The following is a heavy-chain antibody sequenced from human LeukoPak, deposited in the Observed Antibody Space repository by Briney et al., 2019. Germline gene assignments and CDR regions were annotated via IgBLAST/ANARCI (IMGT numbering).Heavy chain of an antibody. CDR3: AREQDVDYYGSGSYYNWFDP. J-gene: IGHJ5*02. D-gene: IGHD3-10*01. Sequence: PSQTLSLTCTVSGGSISSGDYYWSWIRQPPGKGLEWIGYIYYSGSTYYNPSLKSRVTISVDTSKNQFSLKLSSVTAADTAVYYCAREQDVDYYGSGSYYNWFDPWGQGSLVTVSS. CDR1: GGSISSGDYY. V-gene: IGHV4-30-4*08. CDR2: IYYSGST.